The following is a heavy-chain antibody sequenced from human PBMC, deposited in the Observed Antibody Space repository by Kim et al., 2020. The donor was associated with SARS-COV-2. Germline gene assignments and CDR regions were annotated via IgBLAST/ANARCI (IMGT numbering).Heavy chain of an antibody. D-gene: IGHD3-16*01. CDR2: IGTTGAVT. CDR3: AKDGSWGGFDP. J-gene: IGHJ5*02. Sequence: GGSLRLSCAASGFTFSSCAMSWVRQAPGKGLEWVSAIGTTGAVTFYADSVKGRFIISRDNSKSTLYLQMSSLRADDTAVYYCAKDGSWGGFDPWGQGTLV. V-gene: IGHV3-23*01. CDR1: GFTFSSCA.